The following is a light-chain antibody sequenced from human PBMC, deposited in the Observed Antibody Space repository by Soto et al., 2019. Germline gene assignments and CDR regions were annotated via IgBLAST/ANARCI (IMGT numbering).Light chain of an antibody. CDR2: GAS. CDR3: QQYNNWPIT. Sequence: DIVLTPSPGPLSLSPVERATLSCRASQSVTNNYLAWYQQKPGQAPRLLIYGASTRATGIPARFSGSGSGTEFTLTISSLQSEDFAVYYCQQYNNWPITFGQGTRLEIK. V-gene: IGKV3-15*01. CDR1: QSVTNN. J-gene: IGKJ5*01.